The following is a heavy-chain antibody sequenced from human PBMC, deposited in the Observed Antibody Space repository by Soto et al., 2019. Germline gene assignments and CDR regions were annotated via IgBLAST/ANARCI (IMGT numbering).Heavy chain of an antibody. V-gene: IGHV1-2*04. Sequence: GASVKVSCKASGYTFTTYYIHWVRQAPGRGLEWMGWINPSSGGTDYAQRFQGWVTMTRDTSISTAYMELNRLKSDHTAVHSCPRDRPHPAVIGTKDNMDVWGQGTTVTVSS. CDR1: GYTFTTYY. CDR2: INPSSGGT. J-gene: IGHJ6*02. D-gene: IGHD1-20*01. CDR3: PRDRPHPAVIGTKDNMDV.